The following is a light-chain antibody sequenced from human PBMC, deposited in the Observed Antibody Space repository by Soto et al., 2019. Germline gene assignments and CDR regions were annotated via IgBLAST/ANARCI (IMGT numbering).Light chain of an antibody. V-gene: IGKV3-20*01. CDR1: QSVSSSY. Sequence: EIVLTQSPGTLSLSPGERATLSCRASQSVSSSYSAWYQQKPGQAPRLHIYGASSRATGIPDRFSGSGSGTDFTLTISRLEPEDFAVYYCQQYGSSPYTFGQGTKLEIK. J-gene: IGKJ2*01. CDR2: GAS. CDR3: QQYGSSPYT.